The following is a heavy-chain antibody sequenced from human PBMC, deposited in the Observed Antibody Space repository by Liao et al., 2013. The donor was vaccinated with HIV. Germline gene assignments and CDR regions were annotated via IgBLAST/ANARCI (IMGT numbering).Heavy chain of an antibody. J-gene: IGHJ4*02. CDR2: IYTSGST. CDR3: AKEGYVVVAGSLVPFDS. CDR1: GGSISSTGYY. V-gene: IGHV4-61*02. Sequence: QVQLQESGPGLVKPSQTLSLTCSVSGGSISSTGYYWTWIRQPAGKGLEWIGRIYTSGSTNFNPSLKSRVTISVDTSKNQFSLKLSSVTAADTAVYFCAKEGYVVVAGSLVPFDSWGQGTRVIVSS. D-gene: IGHD2-21*01.